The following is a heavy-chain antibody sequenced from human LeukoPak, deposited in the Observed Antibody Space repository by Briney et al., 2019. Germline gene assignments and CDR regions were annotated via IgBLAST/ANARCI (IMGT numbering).Heavy chain of an antibody. CDR1: GYTFTSYG. CDR2: ISAYNGNT. V-gene: IGHV1-18*01. D-gene: IGHD3-22*01. Sequence: PGASVKVSCKASGYTFTSYGISWVRQAPGQGLEWMGWISAYNGNTNYAQKLQGRVTMTTDTYTSTAYMELRSLRSDDTAVYYCARLYYDSSGYSPLGPYWGQGTLVTVSS. CDR3: ARLYYDSSGYSPLGPY. J-gene: IGHJ4*02.